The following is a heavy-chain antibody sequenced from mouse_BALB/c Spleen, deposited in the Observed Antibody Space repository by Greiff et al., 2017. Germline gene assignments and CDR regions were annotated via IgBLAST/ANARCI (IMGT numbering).Heavy chain of an antibody. CDR1: GFTFSSYG. D-gene: IGHD1-1*01. CDR2: ISSGGSYT. Sequence: EVQRVESGGDLVKPGGSLKLSCAASGFTFSSYGMSWVRQTPDKRLEWVATISSGGSYTYYPDSVKGRFTISRDNAKNTLYLQMSSLKSEDTAMYYCARDYYGSRGYAMDYWGQGTSVTVSS. CDR3: ARDYYGSRGYAMDY. V-gene: IGHV5-6*01. J-gene: IGHJ4*01.